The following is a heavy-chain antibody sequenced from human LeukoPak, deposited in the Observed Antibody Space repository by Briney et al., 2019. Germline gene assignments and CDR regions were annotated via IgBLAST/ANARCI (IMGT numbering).Heavy chain of an antibody. Sequence: PGGSLRLSCAASGFTFSSYGMNWVRQAPGEGLEWVSYINSSDSLKYYADSVKGRFTISRDNAKNSLYLQMNSLRAEDTAVYYCAREDYYGSGSYMRYFYYYDMDVWGKGTTVTVSS. CDR1: GFTFSSYG. J-gene: IGHJ6*04. V-gene: IGHV3-48*03. CDR3: AREDYYGSGSYMRYFYYYDMDV. D-gene: IGHD3-10*01. CDR2: INSSDSLK.